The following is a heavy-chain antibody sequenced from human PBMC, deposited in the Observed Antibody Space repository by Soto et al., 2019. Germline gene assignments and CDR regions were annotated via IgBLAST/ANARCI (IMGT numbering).Heavy chain of an antibody. Sequence: EVQLLESGGGLVQPGGSLRLSCAXSGXTFSSYAMSWVRQAPGKGLEWVSAISGSGGSTYYADSVKGRFTISRDNSKNTLYLQMNSLRAEDTAVYYCAKDRGTAMAPRYWGQGTLVTVSS. V-gene: IGHV3-23*01. CDR3: AKDRGTAMAPRY. D-gene: IGHD5-18*01. J-gene: IGHJ4*02. CDR2: ISGSGGST. CDR1: GXTFSSYA.